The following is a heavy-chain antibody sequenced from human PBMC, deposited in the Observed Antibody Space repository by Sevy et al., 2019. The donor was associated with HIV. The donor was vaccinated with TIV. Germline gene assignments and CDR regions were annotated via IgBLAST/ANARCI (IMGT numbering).Heavy chain of an antibody. CDR3: ARPDLSGWYFDF. CDR2: ISSSSDSSRTL. D-gene: IGHD6-19*01. J-gene: IGHJ4*01. Sequence: GGSLRLSCVASGFTFSSYSMNWVRQAPGKGLEWVSYISSSSDSSRTLYYADSVKGRFSISRDNAKNSVHLQMTGLRVEDTAVYYCARPDLSGWYFDFWGHGTLVTVSS. CDR1: GFTFSSYS. V-gene: IGHV3-48*01.